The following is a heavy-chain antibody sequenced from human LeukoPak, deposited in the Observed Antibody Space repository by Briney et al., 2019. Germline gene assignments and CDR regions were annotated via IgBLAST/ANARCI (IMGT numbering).Heavy chain of an antibody. J-gene: IGHJ4*02. CDR2: MSPNSGNT. D-gene: IGHD2-2*01. Sequence: ASVKVSCKASGGTFSSYAISWVRQAPGQGLEWMGWMSPNSGNTGYAQKFQGRVTMTRNTSISTAYMELSSLRSEDTAVYYCARARGYCSSTSCYPFGYWGQGTLVTVSS. CDR1: GGTFSSYA. V-gene: IGHV1-8*02. CDR3: ARARGYCSSTSCYPFGY.